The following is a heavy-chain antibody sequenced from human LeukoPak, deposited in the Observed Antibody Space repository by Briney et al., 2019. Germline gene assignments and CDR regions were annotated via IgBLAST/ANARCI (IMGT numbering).Heavy chain of an antibody. CDR3: ASRSGWSYFDY. CDR2: IYHSGST. Sequence: SETMSLTCAVYSYSISSGYYWGWIRQPPGKGLEWIGSIYHSGSTYYNPSLKSRVAISVDTSKNQFSLKLSSVTAADTAVYYCASRSGWSYFDYWGQGTLVTVSS. CDR1: SYSISSGYY. J-gene: IGHJ4*02. V-gene: IGHV4-38-2*01. D-gene: IGHD6-19*01.